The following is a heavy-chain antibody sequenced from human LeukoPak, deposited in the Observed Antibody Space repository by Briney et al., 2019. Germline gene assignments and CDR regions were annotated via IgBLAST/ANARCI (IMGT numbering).Heavy chain of an antibody. J-gene: IGHJ4*02. D-gene: IGHD5-12*01. Sequence: GGSLRLSCAASGFTFSSYDMHWVRQAPGKGLEWVSAIGTAGDTYYPGSVKGRFTISRENAKNSLYLQMNRLRAGDTAVYYCASQRGYSGYEFWGQGTLVTVSS. CDR2: IGTAGDT. V-gene: IGHV3-13*01. CDR3: ASQRGYSGYEF. CDR1: GFTFSSYD.